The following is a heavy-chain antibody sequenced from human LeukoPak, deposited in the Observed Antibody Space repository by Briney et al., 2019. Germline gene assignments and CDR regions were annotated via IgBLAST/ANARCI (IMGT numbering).Heavy chain of an antibody. Sequence: PGGSLRLSCAASGFTFSSYSMNWVRQAPGKGLECVSSISSSSSYIYYADSVKGGFTISRDNAKNSLYLQMNSLRAEDTAVYYCAKVDGQRLTGYRGFDPWGQGTLVTVSS. CDR2: ISSSSSYI. CDR1: GFTFSSYS. J-gene: IGHJ5*02. CDR3: AKVDGQRLTGYRGFDP. V-gene: IGHV3-21*01. D-gene: IGHD3-9*01.